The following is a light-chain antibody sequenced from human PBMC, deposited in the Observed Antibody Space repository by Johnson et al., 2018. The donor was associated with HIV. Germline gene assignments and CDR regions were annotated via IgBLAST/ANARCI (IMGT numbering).Light chain of an antibody. J-gene: IGLJ1*01. CDR1: SSNIGNNY. CDR2: ENN. CDR3: GTWDTSLSAGGV. Sequence: QSVLTQSPSVSAAPGQKVTISCSGSSSNIGNNYVSWYRQLPGTAPKLLVYENNKRPSGIPDRFSGSKSGTSATLGITGLQTGDEADYYCGTWDTSLSAGGVFGTWTKVSVL. V-gene: IGLV1-51*02.